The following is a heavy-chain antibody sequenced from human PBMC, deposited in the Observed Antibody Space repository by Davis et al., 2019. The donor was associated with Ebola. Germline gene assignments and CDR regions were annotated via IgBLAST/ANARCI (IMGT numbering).Heavy chain of an antibody. CDR2: ISASGEST. CDR1: GFTFGSHD. Sequence: GGSLRLSCAASGFTFGSHDMKWVRQAPGKGLEWVSGISASGESTYYADSVKGRFTISRDNSKSILYLQMNTLRAEDTALYYCANYVQRGAFDIWGQGTMVTVSS. V-gene: IGHV3-23*01. CDR3: ANYVQRGAFDI. D-gene: IGHD1-1*01. J-gene: IGHJ3*02.